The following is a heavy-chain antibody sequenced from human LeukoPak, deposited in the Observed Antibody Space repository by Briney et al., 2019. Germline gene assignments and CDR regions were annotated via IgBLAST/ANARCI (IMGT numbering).Heavy chain of an antibody. J-gene: IGHJ4*02. CDR1: GYSISSGYY. D-gene: IGHD4-17*01. V-gene: IGHV4-38-2*02. Sequence: SETLSLTCTVSGYSISSGYYWGWIRPPPGKGVGGIGSIYHSGSTYYNPSLKSRVTISVDTSKNHFSLKLSSVTAADTAVYYCAVFTVTTSWYFDYWGQGTLVTVSS. CDR2: IYHSGST. CDR3: AVFTVTTSWYFDY.